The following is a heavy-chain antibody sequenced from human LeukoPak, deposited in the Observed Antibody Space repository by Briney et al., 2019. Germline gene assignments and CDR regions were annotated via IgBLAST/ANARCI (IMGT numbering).Heavy chain of an antibody. Sequence: KTSETLSLTCTVSGGSVSSGSYYWSWIRQPPGKGLEWNGYIYYSGSTNYNPSLKSRVTISVDTSKNQFSLKLSSVTAADTAVYYCARDTPRSFGYYYGMDAWGQGTTVTVSS. CDR2: IYYSGST. CDR3: ARDTPRSFGYYYGMDA. J-gene: IGHJ6*02. V-gene: IGHV4-61*01. D-gene: IGHD3-10*01. CDR1: GGSVSSGSYY.